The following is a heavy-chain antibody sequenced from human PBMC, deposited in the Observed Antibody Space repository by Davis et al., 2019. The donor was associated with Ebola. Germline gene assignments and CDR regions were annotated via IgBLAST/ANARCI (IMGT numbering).Heavy chain of an antibody. CDR1: GDSISSSSYY. D-gene: IGHD6-13*01. J-gene: IGHJ5*02. CDR2: IYYSGST. Sequence: SETLSLTCTVSGDSISSSSYYWDWIRQPPGKGLEWIGSIYYSGSTYYNPSLKSRVTISVDTSKNQFSLKLSSVTAADTAVYYCARRSSSWQRFDPWGQGTLVTVSS. CDR3: ARRSSSWQRFDP. V-gene: IGHV4-39*01.